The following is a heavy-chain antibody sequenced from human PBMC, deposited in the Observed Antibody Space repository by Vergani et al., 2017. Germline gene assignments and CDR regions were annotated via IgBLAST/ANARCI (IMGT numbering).Heavy chain of an antibody. CDR1: GGSFSGYY. J-gene: IGHJ6*03. CDR3: ARDSVAVMDV. V-gene: IGHV4-59*10. Sequence: QVQLQQWGAGLLKPSETLSLTCAVYGGSFSGYYWSWIRQPPGKGLEWIGRIYTSGSTNYNPSLKSRVTISVDTSKNQFSLKLSSVTAADTAVYYCARDSVAVMDVWGKGTTVTVSS. D-gene: IGHD2-21*01. CDR2: IYTSGST.